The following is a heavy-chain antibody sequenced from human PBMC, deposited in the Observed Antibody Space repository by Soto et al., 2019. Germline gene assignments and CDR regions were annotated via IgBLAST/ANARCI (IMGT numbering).Heavy chain of an antibody. CDR2: ISGSGSTM. CDR1: RCTFSDYC. D-gene: IGHD3-16*01. V-gene: IGHV3-11*01. CDR3: ARDHFYYASDL. Sequence: LRXACASSRCTFSDYCMTWIRQAPGNGLEWVSKISGSGSTMFYADSVKGRFTVSRDNAKNSLYLEMNSLRAEDTAVYYCARDHFYYASDLWGQGTPVTVSS. J-gene: IGHJ4*02.